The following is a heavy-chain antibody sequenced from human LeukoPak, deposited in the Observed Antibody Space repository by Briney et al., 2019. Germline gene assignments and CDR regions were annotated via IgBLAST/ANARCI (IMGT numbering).Heavy chain of an antibody. CDR2: ISSSSSYI. Sequence: PGGSLRLSCAASGFTFSSYWMNWARQAPGKGLEWVSSISSSSSYIYYADSVKGRFTISRDNAKNSLYQQMNSLRAEDTAVYYCARDHTRPPAAAAPYPGSPNWFDPWGQGTLVTVSS. V-gene: IGHV3-21*01. D-gene: IGHD6-13*01. CDR1: GFTFSSYW. CDR3: ARDHTRPPAAAAPYPGSPNWFDP. J-gene: IGHJ5*02.